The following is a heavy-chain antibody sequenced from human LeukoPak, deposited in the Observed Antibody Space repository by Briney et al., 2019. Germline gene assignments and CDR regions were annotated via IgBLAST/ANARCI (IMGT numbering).Heavy chain of an antibody. CDR1: GGSISSGGYY. V-gene: IGHV4-31*03. CDR2: IYYSGST. Sequence: SETLSLTCTVSGGSISSGGYYWSWIRQHPGKGLEWIGYIYYSGSTYYNPSLKSRVTISVDTSKNQFSLKLSSVAAADTAVYYCARDQIQLWPHFDDWGQGTLVTVS. J-gene: IGHJ4*02. CDR3: ARDQIQLWPHFDD. D-gene: IGHD5-18*01.